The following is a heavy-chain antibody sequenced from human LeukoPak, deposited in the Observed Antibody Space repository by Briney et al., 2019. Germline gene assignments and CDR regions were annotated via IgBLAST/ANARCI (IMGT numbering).Heavy chain of an antibody. Sequence: PGGSLRLSCAASAFTFSSYGMHWVRQAPGKGLEWVALISYDGSDKDYAKSVKGRFTISRDNSKNTLYLQMNSLRAEDTAVYYCAGRYDSSGYPLHWGQGTLVTVSS. J-gene: IGHJ4*02. CDR3: AGRYDSSGYPLH. D-gene: IGHD3-22*01. CDR1: AFTFSSYG. V-gene: IGHV3-30*03. CDR2: ISYDGSDK.